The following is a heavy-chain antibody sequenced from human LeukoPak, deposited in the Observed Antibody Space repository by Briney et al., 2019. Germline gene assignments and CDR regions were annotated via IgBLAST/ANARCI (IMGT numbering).Heavy chain of an antibody. CDR2: IYYSGST. CDR1: GGSISSSSYY. D-gene: IGHD4-11*01. CDR3: ALNYVDVFDI. Sequence: SETLSLTCTVSGGSISSSSYYWGWIRQPPGKGLEWIGSIYYSGSTYYNPSLKSRVPISVDTSKNQFALKLSSVTAADTAVYYWALNYVDVFDIGAQGTMAPVSS. V-gene: IGHV4-39*01. J-gene: IGHJ3*02.